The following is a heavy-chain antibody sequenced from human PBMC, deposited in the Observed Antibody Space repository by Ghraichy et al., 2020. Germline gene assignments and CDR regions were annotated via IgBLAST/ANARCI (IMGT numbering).Heavy chain of an antibody. D-gene: IGHD3-3*01. CDR3: ARVGRFLEWLFDY. CDR1: GYSISSGYY. V-gene: IGHV4-38-2*02. Sequence: SETLSLTCTVSGYSISSGYYWGWIRQPPGKGLEWIGSIYHSGSTYYNPSLKSRVTISVDTSKNQFSLKLSSVTAADTAVYYCARVGRFLEWLFDYWGQGTLVTVSS. CDR2: IYHSGST. J-gene: IGHJ4*02.